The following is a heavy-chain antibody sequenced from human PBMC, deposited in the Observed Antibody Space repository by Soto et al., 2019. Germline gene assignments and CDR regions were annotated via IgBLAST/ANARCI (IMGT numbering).Heavy chain of an antibody. CDR2: IKQDGSEK. D-gene: IGHD1-1*01. CDR3: AREKGENNWNDFRVFSLWFDP. V-gene: IGHV3-7*01. Sequence: PRGSVRLSGVAAGVAFSSYWMRCVRQAPGKRLEWVANIKQDGSEKYYVDSVKGRFTISRDNGKNSLYLQMNSLRAGDTAVYYCAREKGENNWNDFRVFSLWFDPWGQGTLVTVSS. J-gene: IGHJ5*02. CDR1: GVAFSSYW.